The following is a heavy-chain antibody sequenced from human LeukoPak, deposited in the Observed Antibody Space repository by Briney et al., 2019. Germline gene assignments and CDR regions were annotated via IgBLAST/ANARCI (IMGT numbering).Heavy chain of an antibody. V-gene: IGHV3-7*01. J-gene: IGHJ4*02. Sequence: GALPLSCAASGFVFSSYWMGWVRPAPGKGLEWVANIKQDGIEKYYVDSVKGRFTISRDNAKNSLYLQMNSLRAEDTAVYYCARREGFIAARSFDYWGQGTLVTVSS. CDR2: IKQDGIEK. CDR1: GFVFSSYW. D-gene: IGHD6-6*01. CDR3: ARREGFIAARSFDY.